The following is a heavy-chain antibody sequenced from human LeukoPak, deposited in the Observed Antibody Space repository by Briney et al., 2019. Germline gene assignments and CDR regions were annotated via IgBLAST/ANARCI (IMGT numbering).Heavy chain of an antibody. CDR3: AKQNGGSYYGWDYFDF. J-gene: IGHJ4*02. D-gene: IGHD3-16*01. Sequence: GGSLRLSCTASGFTFSYYAMSWVRQAPGKGLEWVSAIGGRSGGTYYADSVKGRFTISRDNSKNTLFLEMNNLRAEDTAVYCCAKQNGGSYYGWDYFDFWGQGTLVTVSP. CDR1: GFTFSYYA. V-gene: IGHV3-23*01. CDR2: IGGRSGGT.